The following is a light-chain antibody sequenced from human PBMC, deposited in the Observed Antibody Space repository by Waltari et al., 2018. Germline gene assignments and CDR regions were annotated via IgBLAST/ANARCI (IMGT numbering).Light chain of an antibody. J-gene: IGKJ5*01. CDR2: DTS. V-gene: IGKV3-20*01. CDR3: QHFADSPIT. Sequence: EIVLTQSPGTLSLSPGERATLSCRASQRISASLSWYQQKLGQPPRLLIYDTSNRAIFIPDRFSGSVSGTDFSLTINRLEPEYFAVYFCQHFADSPITFGLGSRLDI. CDR1: QRISAS.